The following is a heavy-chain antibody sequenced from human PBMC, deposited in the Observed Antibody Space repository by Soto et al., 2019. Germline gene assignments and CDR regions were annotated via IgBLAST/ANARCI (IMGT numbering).Heavy chain of an antibody. V-gene: IGHV4-34*01. CDR1: GGSFSGYS. CDR2: INHSGTT. CDR3: ARARFDSWSHIYYGLDV. J-gene: IGHJ6*02. D-gene: IGHD3-3*01. Sequence: PSETLSLTCAVYGGSFSGYSWTWLSQPPGKGLEWIGEINHSGTTDYNPALKSRVTISADTSKNQFSLRMTSVTAADTAVYYCARARFDSWSHIYYGLDVWGQGTTGTVSS.